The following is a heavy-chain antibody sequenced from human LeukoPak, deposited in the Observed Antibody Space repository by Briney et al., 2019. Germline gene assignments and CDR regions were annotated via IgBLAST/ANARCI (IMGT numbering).Heavy chain of an antibody. J-gene: IGHJ5*01. V-gene: IGHV3-53*05. CDR1: GFTVSSNY. CDR2: IYSGGST. CDR3: AKDSSVVLVAAHNWFDS. D-gene: IGHD2-15*01. Sequence: QAGGSLRLSCAASGFTVSSNYMSWVRQAPGKGLEWVSVIYSGGSTYYADSVKGRFTISRDNSRNTLYLQMNSLRAEDTAVYYCAKDSSVVLVAAHNWFDSWGQGTLVTVSS.